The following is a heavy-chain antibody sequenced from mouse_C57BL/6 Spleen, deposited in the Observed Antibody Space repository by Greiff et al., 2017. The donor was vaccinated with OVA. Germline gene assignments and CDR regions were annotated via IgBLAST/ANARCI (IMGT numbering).Heavy chain of an antibody. CDR3: AGGGCYYYGSSTGYFDD. V-gene: IGHV1-64*01. CDR2: IHPNSGST. J-gene: IGHJ2*01. CDR1: GYTFTSYW. D-gene: IGHD1-1*01. Sequence: QVQLQQSGAELVKPGASVKLSCKASGYTFTSYWMHWVKQRPGQGLEWIGLIHPNSGSTNYNEKFKSKATLTVDKSSSTAYMKLSSLTSEDSAVYYCAGGGCYYYGSSTGYFDDWGKGTTLTVSS.